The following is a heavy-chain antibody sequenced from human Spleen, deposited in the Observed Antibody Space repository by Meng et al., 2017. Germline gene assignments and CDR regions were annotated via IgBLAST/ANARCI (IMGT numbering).Heavy chain of an antibody. CDR3: ASSGWYRGPNYFDY. J-gene: IGHJ4*01. CDR1: GGSTNSGYYY. V-gene: IGHV4-31*01. CDR2: TYYSGST. D-gene: IGHD6-19*01. Sequence: QLHESAPGLLKPSRALALPCTGSGGSTNSGYYYWSWIRQHPGKGLEWIVYTYYSGSTYYNPSLKSLVTISVGPSKNQFSLMVSSVTAADTAVYYCASSGWYRGPNYFDYWGQGTLVTVSS.